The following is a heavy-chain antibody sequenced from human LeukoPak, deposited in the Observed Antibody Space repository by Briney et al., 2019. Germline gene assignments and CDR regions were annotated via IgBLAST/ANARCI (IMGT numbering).Heavy chain of an antibody. CDR1: GITFSSYS. Sequence: PGGSLRLSCAASGITFSSYSMNWVRQAPGKGLEWVSCISSSSSYIYYADSVKGRFTISRDNAKNSLYLQMNSLRAEDTAVYYCAKQSHDYGGYMDFWGQGTLVTVSS. V-gene: IGHV3-21*01. CDR3: AKQSHDYGGYMDF. D-gene: IGHD4-17*01. CDR2: ISSSSSYI. J-gene: IGHJ4*02.